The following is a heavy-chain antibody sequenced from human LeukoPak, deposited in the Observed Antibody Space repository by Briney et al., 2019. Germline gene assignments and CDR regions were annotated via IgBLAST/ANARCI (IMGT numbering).Heavy chain of an antibody. CDR2: ISVNGGST. J-gene: IGHJ4*02. D-gene: IGHD4-23*01. CDR3: AKEMTTVVTRDYFDY. V-gene: IGHV3-23*01. CDR1: GFTFSSYA. Sequence: PGGSLRLSCAASGFTFSSYAMSWVRQAPGKGLECVSTISVNGGSTYYADSVKGRFTISRDNSKNTLSLQMNSLRAEDTAVYYCAKEMTTVVTRDYFDYWGLGTLVTVSS.